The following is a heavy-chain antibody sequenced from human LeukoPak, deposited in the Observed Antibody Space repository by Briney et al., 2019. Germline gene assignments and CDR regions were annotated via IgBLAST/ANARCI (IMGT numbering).Heavy chain of an antibody. Sequence: SQTLSLTCAVSGDSISSGDYSWGWIRQPSGKGLEWIGYIFHSGSSYYNPSLKSRVTISVDKSKNQFSLRLTPVTAADTAVYYCARELWFVNAPGSWFDPWGQGTLVTVSS. D-gene: IGHD3-10*01. V-gene: IGHV4-30-2*01. J-gene: IGHJ5*02. CDR3: ARELWFVNAPGSWFDP. CDR2: IFHSGSS. CDR1: GDSISSGDYS.